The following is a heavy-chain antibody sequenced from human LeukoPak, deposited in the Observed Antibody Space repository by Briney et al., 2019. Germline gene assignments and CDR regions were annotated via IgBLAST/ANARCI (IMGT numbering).Heavy chain of an antibody. V-gene: IGHV4-61*02. Sequence: PSQTLSLTRTVSGGSISSGSYYWSWIRQPAGKGLEWIGRIYTSGSINYNPSLKSRVTISVDTSKNQFSLKLSSVTAADTAVYYCARSDSGSYYSHYYYYMDVWGKGTTVTVSS. CDR2: IYTSGSI. D-gene: IGHD1-26*01. CDR1: GGSISSGSYY. CDR3: ARSDSGSYYSHYYYYMDV. J-gene: IGHJ6*03.